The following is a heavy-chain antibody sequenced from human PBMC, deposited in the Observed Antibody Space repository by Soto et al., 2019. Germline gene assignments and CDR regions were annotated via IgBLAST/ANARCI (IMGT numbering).Heavy chain of an antibody. V-gene: IGHV3-23*01. J-gene: IGHJ4*02. CDR3: AKGPGDIVVVVAATGGDYYFDY. D-gene: IGHD2-15*01. Sequence: PGGSLRLSCAASGFTFSSSAMSWVRQAPGKGLEWVSAISGSGGSTYYADSVKGRFTISRDNSKNTLYLQMNSLRAEDTAVYYCAKGPGDIVVVVAATGGDYYFDYWGQGTLVTVSS. CDR1: GFTFSSSA. CDR2: ISGSGGST.